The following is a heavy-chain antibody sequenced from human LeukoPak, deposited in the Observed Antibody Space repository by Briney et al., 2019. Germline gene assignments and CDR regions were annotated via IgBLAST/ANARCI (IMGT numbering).Heavy chain of an antibody. CDR3: ARDQRGYRNGLPYYYYYGMDV. CDR1: GFTFSSYA. D-gene: IGHD5-18*01. Sequence: PGGSLRLSCADSGFTFSSYAMHWVRQAPGKGLEWVAVISYDGRGKYYADSVKGRVTISRDNSKNTLYLQMNSLRPEDTAVYYCARDQRGYRNGLPYYYYYGMDVWGQGTTVTVSS. V-gene: IGHV3-30*04. J-gene: IGHJ6*02. CDR2: ISYDGRGK.